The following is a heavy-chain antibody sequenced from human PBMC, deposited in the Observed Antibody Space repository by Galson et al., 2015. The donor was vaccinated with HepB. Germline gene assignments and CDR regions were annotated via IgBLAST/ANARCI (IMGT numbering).Heavy chain of an antibody. Sequence: TLSLTCTLSGGSINSGGFYWSWVRQYPGKDLEWIGYIYYSGSTYYNPSLKSRVTISVDTSKNQFSLKLSSVTAADTAVYYCARATDNITMIVVAIHPGYAFDIWGQGTMVTVSS. CDR1: GGSINSGGFY. J-gene: IGHJ3*02. CDR2: IYYSGST. CDR3: ARATDNITMIVVAIHPGYAFDI. D-gene: IGHD3-22*01. V-gene: IGHV4-30-4*08.